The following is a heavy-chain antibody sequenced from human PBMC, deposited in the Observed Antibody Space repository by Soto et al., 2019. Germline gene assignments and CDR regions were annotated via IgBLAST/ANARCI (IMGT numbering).Heavy chain of an antibody. CDR2: IYYSGTT. D-gene: IGHD4-17*01. Sequence: SETLSLNCTVSGGSISSYYWSWIRQPPGKGLEWIGYIYYSGTTNYNPSLKSRVTISVDTSKNQFSLKLSSVTAADTAVYYCARMLTPVTTGGFDPWGQGTLVTVSS. CDR1: GGSISSYY. V-gene: IGHV4-59*01. J-gene: IGHJ5*02. CDR3: ARMLTPVTTGGFDP.